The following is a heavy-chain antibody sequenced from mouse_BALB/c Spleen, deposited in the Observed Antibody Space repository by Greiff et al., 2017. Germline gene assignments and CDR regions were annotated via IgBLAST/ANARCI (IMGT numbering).Heavy chain of an antibody. Sequence: EVKLQESGPGLVKPSQSLSLTCTVTGYSITSDYAWNWIRQFPGNKLEWMGYISYSGSTSYNPSLKSRISITRDTSKNQFFLQLNTVTTEDTATYYCARKYGSSFFAYWGQGTLVTVSA. V-gene: IGHV3-2*02. J-gene: IGHJ3*01. CDR1: GYSITSDYA. CDR3: ARKYGSSFFAY. CDR2: ISYSGST. D-gene: IGHD1-1*01.